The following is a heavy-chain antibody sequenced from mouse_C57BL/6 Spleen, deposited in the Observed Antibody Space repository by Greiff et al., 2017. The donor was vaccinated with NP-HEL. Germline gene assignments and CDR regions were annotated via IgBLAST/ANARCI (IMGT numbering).Heavy chain of an antibody. V-gene: IGHV1-55*01. J-gene: IGHJ2*01. Sequence: VQLQQPGAELVKPGASVKMSCKASGYTFTSYWITWVKQRPGQGLEWIGDIYPGSGSTKYNEKFKSKATLTVDTSSSTAYMQLSSLTSEDSAVYYCARKDYGSSWSCWGQGTTLTVSS. CDR2: IYPGSGST. CDR1: GYTFTSYW. CDR3: ARKDYGSSWSC. D-gene: IGHD1-1*01.